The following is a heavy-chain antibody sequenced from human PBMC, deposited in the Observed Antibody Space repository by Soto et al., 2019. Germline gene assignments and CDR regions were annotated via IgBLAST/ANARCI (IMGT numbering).Heavy chain of an antibody. Sequence: QVHLVQSGAEVKKPGASVKVSCKASGYTFTSYGITWVRQAPGQGLEWMGWISAHNGNTDYAQKLQGRVIVTRDTSTRTAYMERRRLRSDDTAVYYCARGRYGDYWGQGALVTVSS. J-gene: IGHJ4*02. CDR1: GYTFTSYG. CDR2: ISAHNGNT. V-gene: IGHV1-18*01. CDR3: ARGRYGDY. D-gene: IGHD1-1*01.